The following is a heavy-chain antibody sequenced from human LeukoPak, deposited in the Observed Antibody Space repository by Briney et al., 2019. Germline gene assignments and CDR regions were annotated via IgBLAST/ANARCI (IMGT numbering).Heavy chain of an antibody. CDR2: ISSNGARI. CDR3: VKDHLDTPVPNYGMDV. D-gene: IGHD5-18*01. V-gene: IGHV3-64D*06. Sequence: GGSLRLSCSASEFSFRTSAMHWVRQAPGKGLENVAVISSNGARIYYADSVKGRLTISRDNYKNTLYLQMTSLRAEDTAVYYCVKDHLDTPVPNYGMDVWGQGTTVTVSS. CDR1: EFSFRTSA. J-gene: IGHJ6*02.